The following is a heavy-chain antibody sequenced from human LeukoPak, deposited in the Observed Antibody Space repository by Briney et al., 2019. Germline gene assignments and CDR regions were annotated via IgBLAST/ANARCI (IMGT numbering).Heavy chain of an antibody. D-gene: IGHD3-10*01. CDR3: ARARGAAMVRNWYFDL. Sequence: GASVKVSCTASGFTFTSHDYNWVRQATGQGLEWMGWINAGNGNTKYSQKFQGRVTITRDTSASTAYMELSSLRSEDTAVYYCARARGAAMVRNWYFDLWGRGTLVTVSS. J-gene: IGHJ2*01. V-gene: IGHV1-3*01. CDR2: INAGNGNT. CDR1: GFTFTSHD.